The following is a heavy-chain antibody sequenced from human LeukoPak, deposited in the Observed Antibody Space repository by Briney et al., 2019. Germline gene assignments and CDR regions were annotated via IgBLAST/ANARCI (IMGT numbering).Heavy chain of an antibody. V-gene: IGHV3-23*01. J-gene: IGHJ4*02. CDR3: AEASWVSNADAVL. CDR1: GITFSSYA. D-gene: IGHD1-1*01. Sequence: GGSLRLSCAASGITFSSYAMSWVREAPARGLEWVSSLRGNGDTFYADSVKGRFTLSRDDSRNTVYLQLNNLRVEDTAVYYCAEASWVSNADAVLWGQGTVVTVSS. CDR2: LRGNGDT.